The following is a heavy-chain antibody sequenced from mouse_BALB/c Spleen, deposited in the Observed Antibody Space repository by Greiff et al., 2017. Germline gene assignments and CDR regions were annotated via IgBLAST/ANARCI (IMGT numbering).Heavy chain of an antibody. CDR3: ARQGARDYAMDY. CDR2: ISSGGSYT. V-gene: IGHV5-9-3*01. Sequence: EVQLVESGGGLVTPAGSLTLSCAASGFTFSSYAMSWVRQTPEKRLEWVATISSGGSYTYYPESVTGLFTISSDNDRNALYLKMSSLRSEETAMYYCARQGARDYAMDYWGQGTSVTVSS. CDR1: GFTFSSYA. J-gene: IGHJ4*01.